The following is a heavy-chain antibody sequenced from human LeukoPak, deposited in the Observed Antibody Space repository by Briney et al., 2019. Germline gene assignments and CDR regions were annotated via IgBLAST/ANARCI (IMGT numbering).Heavy chain of an antibody. CDR3: ARERVGSYFDY. V-gene: IGHV3-66*01. CDR2: IYSGGST. J-gene: IGHJ4*02. D-gene: IGHD1-26*01. CDR1: GFTVSSNY. Sequence: GGSLRLSCAASGFTVSSNYMSWVRQAPGKGLEWVSVIYSGGSTYYADSVKGRFTISRDNSKNTLYLQMNSLRAEDTAVYYCARERVGSYFDYWGQGTLVTVSS.